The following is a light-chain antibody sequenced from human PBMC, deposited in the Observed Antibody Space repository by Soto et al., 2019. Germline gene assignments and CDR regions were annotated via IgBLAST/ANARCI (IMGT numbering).Light chain of an antibody. J-gene: IGLJ2*01. CDR3: TSYTTNISLGVI. V-gene: IGLV2-14*01. Sequence: QSALTQPASVSGSPGQSITISCTGTSSDVGGYNFVSWYQQLPGKAPKLMIYEVSYRPSGVSNRFSGYNSGNTASLIISWLQAEDEADYSCTSYTTNISLGVICGGGTKLTVL. CDR1: SSDVGGYNF. CDR2: EVS.